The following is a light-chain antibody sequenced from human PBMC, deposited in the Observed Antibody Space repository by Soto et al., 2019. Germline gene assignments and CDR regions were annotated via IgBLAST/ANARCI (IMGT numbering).Light chain of an antibody. J-gene: IGLJ2*01. V-gene: IGLV2-8*01. CDR3: SSFAGSNNVV. Sequence: QSALTQPPSASGSPGQSVTISCTGTSYDVGGYNFVSWYQQHPGKAPKLMIYEVTKRPLGVPDRFSGSNSGNTASLTVSGLQAEDEAYYYCSSFAGSNNVVFGGGTKLTVL. CDR2: EVT. CDR1: SYDVGGYNF.